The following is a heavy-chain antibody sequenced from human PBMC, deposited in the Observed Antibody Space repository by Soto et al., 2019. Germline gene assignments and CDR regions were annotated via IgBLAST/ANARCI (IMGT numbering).Heavy chain of an antibody. J-gene: IGHJ3*02. V-gene: IGHV4-59*01. CDR2: IYYSGST. CDR3: ARDRMGWATADAFDI. D-gene: IGHD4-4*01. Sequence: SETLSLTCTVSGGSISSYYWSWIRQPPGKGLEWIGYIYYSGSTNYNPSLKRRVTISVDTSKNQFSQKLSSVTAADTAVYCCARDRMGWATADAFDIWGQGTMVTVSS. CDR1: GGSISSYY.